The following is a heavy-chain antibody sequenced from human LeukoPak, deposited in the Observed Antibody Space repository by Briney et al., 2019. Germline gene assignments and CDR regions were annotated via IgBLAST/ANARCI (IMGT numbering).Heavy chain of an antibody. Sequence: ASVKVSCKASGYTFTGYYMHWVRQAPGQGLEWMGWINPNSGGTNYAQKFQGRVTMTRDTSISTAYMELSRLRSDDTAVYYCARSSSSWSLSYYYYYGMDVWGQGTTVTVSS. CDR1: GYTFTGYY. CDR3: ARSSSSWSLSYYYYYGMDV. V-gene: IGHV1-2*02. CDR2: INPNSGGT. D-gene: IGHD6-13*01. J-gene: IGHJ6*02.